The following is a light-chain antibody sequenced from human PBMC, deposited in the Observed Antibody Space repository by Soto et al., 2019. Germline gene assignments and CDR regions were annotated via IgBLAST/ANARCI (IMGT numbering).Light chain of an antibody. CDR2: DVF. CDR1: QSVGNY. CDR3: LQRSVWPWT. V-gene: IGKV3-11*01. J-gene: IGKJ1*01. Sequence: EIVLTQSPATLSLSPGERATLSCRASQSVGNYLAWYQQKPGQAPRLLIYDVFNRATGIPARLSGSGSGTDYTLTISSLEPEDFAVYYCLQRSVWPWTFGQGTRLEVK.